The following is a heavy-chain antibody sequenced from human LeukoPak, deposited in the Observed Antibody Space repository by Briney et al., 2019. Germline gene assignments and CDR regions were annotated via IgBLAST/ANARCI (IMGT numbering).Heavy chain of an antibody. CDR1: GFTFSSYA. CDR3: AKGQYYYGSGSYTNFDY. Sequence: GGSLRLSCAASGFTFSSYAMSWVRQAPGKGLEWVSAISGSGGSTYYADSVKGRFTISRDNSKNTLYLQMNSLRAEDTAVYYCAKGQYYYGSGSYTNFDYWGQGTLVTVSS. V-gene: IGHV3-23*01. J-gene: IGHJ4*02. D-gene: IGHD3-10*01. CDR2: ISGSGGST.